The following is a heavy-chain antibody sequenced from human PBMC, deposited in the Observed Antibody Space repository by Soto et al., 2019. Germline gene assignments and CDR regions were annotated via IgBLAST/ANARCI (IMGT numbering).Heavy chain of an antibody. D-gene: IGHD6-13*01. CDR1: GYTFTSYG. Sequence: QVQLVQSGAEVKKPGASVKVSCKASGYTFTSYGISWARQAPGQGLEWMGWNSASNGNTNFAQKLQDRVTMTTDTATSTAYMELRSLRSDDTAVYYCARSGQQLKHDYWGQGALVTVSS. V-gene: IGHV1-18*01. J-gene: IGHJ4*02. CDR3: ARSGQQLKHDY. CDR2: NSASNGNT.